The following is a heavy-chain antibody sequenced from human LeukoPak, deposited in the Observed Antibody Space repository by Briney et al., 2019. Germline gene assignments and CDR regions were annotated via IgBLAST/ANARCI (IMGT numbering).Heavy chain of an antibody. CDR2: ISSSSSYI. CDR1: GFTFSSYS. Sequence: PGGSLRLSCAASGFTFSSYSMNWVRQAPGKGLEWVSPISSSSSYIYYADSVKGRFTISRDNAENSLYLQMNSLRAEDTAVYYCAREWTQSGGVNAFDIWGQGTMVTVSS. D-gene: IGHD1-26*01. J-gene: IGHJ3*02. V-gene: IGHV3-21*01. CDR3: AREWTQSGGVNAFDI.